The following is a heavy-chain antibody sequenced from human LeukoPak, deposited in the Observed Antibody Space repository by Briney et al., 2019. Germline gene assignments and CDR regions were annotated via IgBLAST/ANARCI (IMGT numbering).Heavy chain of an antibody. D-gene: IGHD1-26*01. CDR3: ARDQTGSLDY. J-gene: IGHJ4*02. Sequence: GGSLRLSCATSGFTFSRSWMAWVRQAPGKGLEWVANIKQDGSTKQYVDSVKGRFTTSRDNAKNSLYLQMNSLRAEDTALYYCARDQTGSLDYWGQGTLVTVSS. CDR2: IKQDGSTK. CDR1: GFTFSRSW. V-gene: IGHV3-7*01.